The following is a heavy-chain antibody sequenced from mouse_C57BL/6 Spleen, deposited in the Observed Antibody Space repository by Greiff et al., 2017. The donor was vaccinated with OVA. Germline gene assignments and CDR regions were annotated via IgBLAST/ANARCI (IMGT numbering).Heavy chain of an antibody. CDR2: ISSCSSPI. CDR1: GFTFSDYG. D-gene: IGHD2-2*01. Sequence: EVQRVESGGGLVKPGGSLKLSCAASGFTFSDYGMHWVRQAPEKGLEWVAYISSCSSPIYYADTVKGRFTISRDNAKNTLFLQITSLRSEDTAMYYCTRPGYDYAMGDWGQRTSVTGSS. CDR3: TRPGYDYAMGD. J-gene: IGHJ4*01. V-gene: IGHV5-17*01.